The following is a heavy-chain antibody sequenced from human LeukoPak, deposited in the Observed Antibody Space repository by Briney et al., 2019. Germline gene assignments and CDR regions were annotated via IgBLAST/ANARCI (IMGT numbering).Heavy chain of an antibody. CDR1: GYTFTSYG. V-gene: IGHV1-18*01. CDR2: ISAYNGNT. CDR3: ARREIAAAGSFFDY. Sequence: ASVKVSCKASGYTFTSYGISWVRQAPGQGLEWMGWISAYNGNTNYAQKLQGRVTMTTDTSTSTAYLELRSLRSDDTAVYYCARREIAAAGSFFDYWGQGTLVTVSS. J-gene: IGHJ4*02. D-gene: IGHD6-13*01.